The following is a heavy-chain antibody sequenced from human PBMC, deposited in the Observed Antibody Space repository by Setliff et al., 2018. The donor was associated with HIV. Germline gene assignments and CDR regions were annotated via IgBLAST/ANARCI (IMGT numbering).Heavy chain of an antibody. J-gene: IGHJ4*02. Sequence: LETLSLTCAVSGGSISSSNWWSWVRQPPGKGLEWIGEIYHSGSTNYNPSLKSRVTISVDKSKNQFSLKLSSVTAADTAVYYCAREGLPTPYYFDYWGQGTLVTVSS. CDR3: AREGLPTPYYFDY. CDR2: IYHSGST. CDR1: GGSISSSNW. V-gene: IGHV4-4*02.